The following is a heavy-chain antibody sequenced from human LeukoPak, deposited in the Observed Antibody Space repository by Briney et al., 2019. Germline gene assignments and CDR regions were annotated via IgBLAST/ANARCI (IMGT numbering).Heavy chain of an antibody. D-gene: IGHD3-10*01. CDR3: ARREGGYYGSGSYYEP. V-gene: IGHV5-51*01. CDR1: GYSFTSYW. J-gene: IGHJ5*02. Sequence: HGESLKISCKGSGYSFTSYWIGWVRQMPGKGLEWMGIIYPGDSDTRYSPSFQGQVTISADKSISTAYLQWSSLKASDTAMYYCARREGGYYGSGSYYEPWGQGTLVTVSS. CDR2: IYPGDSDT.